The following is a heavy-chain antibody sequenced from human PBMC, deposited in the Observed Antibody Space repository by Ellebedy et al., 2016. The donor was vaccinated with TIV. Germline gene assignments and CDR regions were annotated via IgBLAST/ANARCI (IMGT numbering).Heavy chain of an antibody. CDR1: GGSFSGYY. V-gene: IGHV4-34*01. D-gene: IGHD2-15*01. CDR3: ARSSWVNWFDP. Sequence: SETLSLTCGVYGGSFSGYYWSWIRQPPGKGLEWIGEIYHGGSISYNPSLKSRVAISADTSKNQFSLTLSSVTAADTAVYYCARSSWVNWFDPWGQGTLVTVSS. CDR2: IYHGGSI. J-gene: IGHJ5*02.